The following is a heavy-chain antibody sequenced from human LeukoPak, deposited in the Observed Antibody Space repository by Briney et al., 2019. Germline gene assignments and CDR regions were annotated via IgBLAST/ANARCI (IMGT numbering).Heavy chain of an antibody. CDR1: GFTVSSNY. CDR3: AKTPASYGSNVYGGYFDY. J-gene: IGHJ4*02. V-gene: IGHV3-53*01. Sequence: GGSLRLSRAASGFTVSSNYMSWVRQAPGKGLEWVSVIYSGGSTYYADSVKGRFTISRDNSKNTLYLQMNSLRAEDTAVYYCAKTPASYGSNVYGGYFDYWGQGTLVTVSS. CDR2: IYSGGST. D-gene: IGHD4-23*01.